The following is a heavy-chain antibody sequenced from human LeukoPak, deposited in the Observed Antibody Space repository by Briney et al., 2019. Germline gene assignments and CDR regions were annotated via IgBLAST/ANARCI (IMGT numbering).Heavy chain of an antibody. CDR2: ISGSDGST. CDR1: GFTFSNFA. D-gene: IGHD3-3*01. V-gene: IGHV3-23*01. J-gene: IGHJ4*02. Sequence: GGSLRLSCAASGFTFSNFAMSWVRQAPGKGLEWVSTISGSDGSTYYADSVKGRFTISRDNAKNSLYLQMNSLRAEDTAVYYCARGGVDDFWSGLDYWGQGTLVTVSS. CDR3: ARGGVDDFWSGLDY.